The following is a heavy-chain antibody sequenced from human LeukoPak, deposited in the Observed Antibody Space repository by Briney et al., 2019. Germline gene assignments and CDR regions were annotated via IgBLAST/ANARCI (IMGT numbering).Heavy chain of an antibody. J-gene: IGHJ5*02. CDR1: GFTVSSNY. D-gene: IGHD5-12*01. V-gene: IGHV3-66*01. Sequence: PGGSLRLSCAASGFTVSSNYMSWVRQAPGKGLEWVSVIYSGGSTYYADSVKGRFTISRDNSKNTLYLQMNSLRAEDTAVYYCATVRVATSTATMAGWFDPWGQGTLVTVSS. CDR3: ATVRVATSTATMAGWFDP. CDR2: IYSGGST.